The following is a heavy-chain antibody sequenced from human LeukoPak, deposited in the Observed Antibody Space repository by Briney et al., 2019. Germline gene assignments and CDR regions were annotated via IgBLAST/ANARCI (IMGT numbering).Heavy chain of an antibody. J-gene: IGHJ4*02. CDR2: ISSSSSYI. D-gene: IGHD6-13*01. V-gene: IGHV3-21*01. CDR3: ASLGSWYRDLDY. Sequence: GGSLRLSCAASGFTFSSYSMNWVRQAPGKGLEWVSSISSSSSYIYYADSVKGRITISRDNAKNSLYLQMNSLRAEDTAVYYCASLGSWYRDLDYWGQGTLVTVSS. CDR1: GFTFSSYS.